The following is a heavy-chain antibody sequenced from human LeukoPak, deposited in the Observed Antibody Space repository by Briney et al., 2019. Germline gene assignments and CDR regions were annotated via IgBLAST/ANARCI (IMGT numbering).Heavy chain of an antibody. CDR2: INGDGSNS. J-gene: IGHJ4*02. CDR3: ARTSPTSHFDF. Sequence: GGSLRLSCVASGFTFTTYWMHWVRQAPGKDLVWVSRINGDGSNSNYADSVKGRFTISRDNARNTLYLQMNGLRAEDTALYYCARTSPTSHFDFWGQGTLVTVSS. CDR1: GFTFTTYW. V-gene: IGHV3-74*01. D-gene: IGHD3-16*01.